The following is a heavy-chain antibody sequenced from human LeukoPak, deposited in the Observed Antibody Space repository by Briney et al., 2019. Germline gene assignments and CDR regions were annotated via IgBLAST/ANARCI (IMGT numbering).Heavy chain of an antibody. J-gene: IGHJ4*02. V-gene: IGHV3-30-3*01. CDR2: ISYDGSNK. CDR1: GFPFSNYA. D-gene: IGHD3-10*01. CDR3: VRGPMVRGVPSDY. Sequence: GGSLRLSCVASGFPFSNYAMSWVRQAPGKGLEWVVVISYDGSNKYYADSVKGRFTISRDNSKTTLYLQMNSLRPEDTALYYCVRGPMVRGVPSDYWGQGTLVTVSS.